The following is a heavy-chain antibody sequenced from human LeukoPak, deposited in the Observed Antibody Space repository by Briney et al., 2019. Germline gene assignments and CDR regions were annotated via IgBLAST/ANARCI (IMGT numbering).Heavy chain of an antibody. V-gene: IGHV4-59*01. CDR3: AREVYYGSASPTPPWFDP. Sequence: PSETLSLSCPLSGGSLSNYYYWTWIRQLPGKGLEWIGYIYSRVNTNYSPSLNSRVAISIDTSTNQLSLKLSSVTAADTALYYCAREVYYGSASPTPPWFDPWGQGILVTVSS. J-gene: IGHJ5*02. CDR2: IYSRVNT. CDR1: GGSLSNYY. D-gene: IGHD3-10*01.